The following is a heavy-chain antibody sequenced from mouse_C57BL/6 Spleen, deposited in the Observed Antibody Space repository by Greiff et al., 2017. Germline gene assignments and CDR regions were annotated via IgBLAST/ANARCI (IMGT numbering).Heavy chain of an antibody. J-gene: IGHJ4*01. V-gene: IGHV1-55*01. CDR2: IYPGSGST. Sequence: VQLQQPGAELVKPGASVKMSCKASGYTFTSYWITWVKQRPGQGLEWIGDIYPGSGSTNYNEKFKSKATLTVDTSSSTAYMQLSSLTSEDSAVYYCARRKITTVVESGYAMDYWGQGTSVTVSS. CDR1: GYTFTSYW. D-gene: IGHD1-1*01. CDR3: ARRKITTVVESGYAMDY.